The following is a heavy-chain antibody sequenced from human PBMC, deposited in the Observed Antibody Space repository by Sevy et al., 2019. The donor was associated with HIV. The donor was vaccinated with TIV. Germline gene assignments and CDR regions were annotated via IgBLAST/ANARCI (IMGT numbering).Heavy chain of an antibody. CDR3: ASRGTYDY. V-gene: IGHV3-30-3*01. D-gene: IGHD1-26*01. CDR2: ISYDGSNK. J-gene: IGHJ4*02. Sequence: GGSLRLSCAASGFTFSMHWVRQAPGKGLEWVAFISYDGSNKYYADSVKGRFTASRDNSKNTLYLQMNSLKPEDTAVYYCASRGTYDYWGQGTLVTVSS. CDR1: GFTFS.